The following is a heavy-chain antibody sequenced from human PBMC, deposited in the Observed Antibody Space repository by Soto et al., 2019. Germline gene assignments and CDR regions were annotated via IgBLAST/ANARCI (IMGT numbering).Heavy chain of an antibody. CDR2: IYYSGST. CDR3: ARVGYSSGSYYFDY. J-gene: IGHJ4*02. Sequence: ASETLSLTCTVSGGSLSSYHWSWIRQPPGKGLEWIGYIYYSGSTNYNPSLKSRVTISVDTSKNQFSLKLSSVTAADTAVYYCARVGYSSGSYYFDYWGQGTLVTVSS. V-gene: IGHV4-59*01. D-gene: IGHD6-19*01. CDR1: GGSLSSYH.